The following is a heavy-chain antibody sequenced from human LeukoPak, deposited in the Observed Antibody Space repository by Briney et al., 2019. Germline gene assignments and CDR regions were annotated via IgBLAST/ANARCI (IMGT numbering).Heavy chain of an antibody. CDR2: INPKLGAA. Sequence: ASVKVSCQASRGTLNPYGIGWVGQAPGQGGEWMGGINPKLGAATYAQTLQDTLTLTTDESTSTAYMELSNLRSEDTAVYFCARDNFAPSGVKYFQLWGPGTLVTVSS. V-gene: IGHV1-69*05. CDR3: ARDNFAPSGVKYFQL. D-gene: IGHD3-16*02. CDR1: RGTLNPYG. J-gene: IGHJ1*01.